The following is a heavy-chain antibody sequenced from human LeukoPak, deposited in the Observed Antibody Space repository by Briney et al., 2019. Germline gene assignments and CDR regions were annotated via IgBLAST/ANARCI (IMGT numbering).Heavy chain of an antibody. CDR3: ARGGAAAGKIGVDY. V-gene: IGHV1-18*01. Sequence: ASVKVSCKASGYTXTSYGISWVRQAPGQGLEWMGWISAYNGNTNYAQKLQGRVTMTTDTSTSTAYMEPRSLRSDDTAVYYCARGGAAAGKIGVDYWGQGTLVTVSS. CDR2: ISAYNGNT. D-gene: IGHD6-13*01. CDR1: GYTXTSYG. J-gene: IGHJ4*02.